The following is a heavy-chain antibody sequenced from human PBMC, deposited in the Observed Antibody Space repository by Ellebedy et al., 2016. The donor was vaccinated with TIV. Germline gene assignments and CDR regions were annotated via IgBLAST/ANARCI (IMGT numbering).Heavy chain of an antibody. D-gene: IGHD3-3*01. CDR2: IKQDESEK. CDR1: GFTFSIYW. V-gene: IGHV3-7*01. CDR3: ARAGFGVPFDY. J-gene: IGHJ4*02. Sequence: GGSLRLXXAASGFTFSIYWMNWVRQAPGKGLEWVANIKQDESEKYYVDSVKGRFTISRDNAKSSLYLQMDSLRAEDTAVYYCARAGFGVPFDYWGQGTLVTVSS.